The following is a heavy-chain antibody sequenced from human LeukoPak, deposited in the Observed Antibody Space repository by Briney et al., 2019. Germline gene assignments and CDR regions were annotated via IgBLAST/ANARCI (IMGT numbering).Heavy chain of an antibody. CDR1: GGSISSGDYY. CDR3: ARHGDFWSGFHRGWFDP. Sequence: SETLSLTCTVSGGSISSGDYYWSWIRQPPGKGLEWIGYIYYSGSTYYNPSLKSRVTISVDTSKNQFSLKLSSVTAADTAVYYCARHGDFWSGFHRGWFDPWGQGTLVTVSS. CDR2: IYYSGST. J-gene: IGHJ5*02. V-gene: IGHV4-30-4*01. D-gene: IGHD3-3*01.